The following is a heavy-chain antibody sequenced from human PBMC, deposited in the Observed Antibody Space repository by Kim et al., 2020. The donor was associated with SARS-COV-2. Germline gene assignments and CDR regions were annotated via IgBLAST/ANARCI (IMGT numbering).Heavy chain of an antibody. J-gene: IGHJ4*02. Sequence: YYADSVKGRFTISRDNSKITLYLQMNSLRAEDTAVYYCAKSGYCADRPLASCGQGT. CDR3: AKSGYCADRPLAS. V-gene: IGHV3-23*01. D-gene: IGHD2-8*02.